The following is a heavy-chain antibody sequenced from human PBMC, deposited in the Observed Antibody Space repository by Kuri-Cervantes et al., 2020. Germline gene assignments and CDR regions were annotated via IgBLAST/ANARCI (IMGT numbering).Heavy chain of an antibody. J-gene: IGHJ6*03. D-gene: IGHD3-3*01. CDR3: TTEGQGDFWSGYFTYYYYYMDV. V-gene: IGHV3-15*01. CDR1: GFTFSSYS. Sequence: GGSLRLSCAASGFTFSSYSMNWVRQAPGKGLEWVGRIKSKTDGGATDYIAPVKGRFTISRDDSKNTLYLQMNSLKTEDTAVYYCTTEGQGDFWSGYFTYYYYYMDVWGKGTTVTVSS. CDR2: IKSKTDGGAT.